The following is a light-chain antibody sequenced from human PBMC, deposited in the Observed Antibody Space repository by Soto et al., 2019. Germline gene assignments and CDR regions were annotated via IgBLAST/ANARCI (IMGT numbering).Light chain of an antibody. CDR3: QQSYNTPLT. CDR2: DAS. V-gene: IGKV1-39*01. Sequence: IVVTQSPSSLAASLGDRVTITCRASQTIGTYVNWYRQKSGAAPELLIYDASTLQSGVPSRFRGGASGTDFTLTISSLQLDDFATYYCQQSYNTPLTFGQGTKVEIK. J-gene: IGKJ1*01. CDR1: QTIGTY.